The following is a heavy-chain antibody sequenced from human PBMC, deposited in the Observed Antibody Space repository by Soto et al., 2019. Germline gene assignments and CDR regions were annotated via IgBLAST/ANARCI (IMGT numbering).Heavy chain of an antibody. Sequence: QVQLVQSGAEVKKPGSSVKVSCKASGGTFGSYAISWVRQAPGQGLEWMGGINPIPGTANYAQKFQGRVTISADESTSTAYMELSSLRSEDTAVYYCARSQGSSTSLEIYYYYYYGMAVWGQGTTVTVSS. CDR2: INPIPGTA. D-gene: IGHD2-2*01. CDR3: ARSQGSSTSLEIYYYYYYGMAV. CDR1: GGTFGSYA. V-gene: IGHV1-69*01. J-gene: IGHJ6*02.